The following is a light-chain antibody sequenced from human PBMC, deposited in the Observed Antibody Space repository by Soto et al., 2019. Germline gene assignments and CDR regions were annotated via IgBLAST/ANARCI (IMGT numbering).Light chain of an antibody. J-gene: IGLJ2*01. CDR2: YDS. V-gene: IGLV3-21*04. CDR3: QVWDSSSDHVV. CDR1: NIGSKS. Sequence: SYELTHPPSVSVAPGKTARITCGGNNIGSKSVHWYQQKPGQAPVLVIYYDSDRPSGIPERFSGSNSGNTATLTISRVEAGDGADYYCQVWDSSSDHVVFGGGTKVTVL.